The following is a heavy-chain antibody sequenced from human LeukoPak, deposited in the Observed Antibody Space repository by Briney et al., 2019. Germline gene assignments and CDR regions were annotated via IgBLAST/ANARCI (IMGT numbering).Heavy chain of an antibody. D-gene: IGHD1-26*01. CDR2: INPSFNPGVNVT. Sequence: ASVKVSCKASGYTFSSYHIHWVRQAPGQGLEWMGKINPSFNPGVNVTSYAQKFQGRVTMTRDISTNTVYMELSSLTSEDTAVYYCARAWESIAGYYFDYWGQGTLVTVSS. J-gene: IGHJ4*02. V-gene: IGHV1-46*01. CDR3: ARAWESIAGYYFDY. CDR1: GYTFSSYH.